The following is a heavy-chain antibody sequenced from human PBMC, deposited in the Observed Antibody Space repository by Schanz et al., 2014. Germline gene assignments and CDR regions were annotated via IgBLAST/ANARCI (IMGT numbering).Heavy chain of an antibody. V-gene: IGHV3-66*03. D-gene: IGHD3-10*01. J-gene: IGHJ4*02. CDR1: GFTVSSNY. CDR2: VYMSAAST. CDR3: AKDRRDNYDSGTFYFEH. Sequence: EVQLVESGGGLIQPGGSLRLSCAVSGFTVSSNYMSWVRQAPGKGLEWVSTVYMSAASTRYADSVKGRFIISRDTSKNTLYLQMSSLRAEDTALYCCAKDRRDNYDSGTFYFEHWGQGTLVTVSS.